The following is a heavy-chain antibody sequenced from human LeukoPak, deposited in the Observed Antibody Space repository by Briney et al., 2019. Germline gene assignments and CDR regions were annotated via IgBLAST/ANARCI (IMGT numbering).Heavy chain of an antibody. CDR1: GGSISSYY. V-gene: IGHV4-59*01. Sequence: PSETLSLTCTVSGGSISSYYWSWIRRPPGKGLEWIGCIYYSGSTNYNPSLKSRVTISVDTSKNQFSLKLSSVTAADTAVYYCARVREEYCSSTSCYTHYYYGMDVWGQGTTVTVSS. D-gene: IGHD2-2*02. CDR3: ARVREEYCSSTSCYTHYYYGMDV. J-gene: IGHJ6*02. CDR2: IYYSGST.